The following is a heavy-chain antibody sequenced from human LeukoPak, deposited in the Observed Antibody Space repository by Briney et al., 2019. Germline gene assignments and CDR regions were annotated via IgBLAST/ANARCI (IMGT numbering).Heavy chain of an antibody. V-gene: IGHV3-30*03. J-gene: IGHJ4*02. CDR1: GFTFSSYG. CDR3: ARDLSVVGAPMVY. D-gene: IGHD1-26*01. CDR2: ISYDGSNK. Sequence: PGGSLRLSCAASGFTFSSYGMHWVRQAPGKGLEWVAVISYDGSNKYYADSVKGRFTISRDNSKNTLYLQMNSLRAEDTAVYYCARDLSVVGAPMVYWGQGTLVTVSS.